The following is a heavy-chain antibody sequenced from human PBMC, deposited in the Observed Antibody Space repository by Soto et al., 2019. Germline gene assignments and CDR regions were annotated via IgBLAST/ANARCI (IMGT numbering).Heavy chain of an antibody. CDR3: ARENNYDYVWGSYRPNDAFDI. CDR1: GFTFSSYW. V-gene: IGHV3-7*01. Sequence: GGSLRLSCAASGFTFSSYWMSWVRQAPGKGLEWVANIKQDGSEKYYVDSVKGRFTISRDNAKNSLYLQMNSLRDEDTAVYYCARENNYDYVWGSYRPNDAFDIWGQGTMVTISS. J-gene: IGHJ3*02. CDR2: IKQDGSEK. D-gene: IGHD3-16*02.